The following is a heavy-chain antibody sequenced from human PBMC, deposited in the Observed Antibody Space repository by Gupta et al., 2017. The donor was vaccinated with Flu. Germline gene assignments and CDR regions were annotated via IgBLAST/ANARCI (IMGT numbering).Heavy chain of an antibody. V-gene: IGHV1-46*01. CDR2: LRPSGDRT. D-gene: IGHD2-15*01. CDR1: GYTLTSYY. CDR3: AREPPEGYNFDY. Sequence: QVQLVQSGAEVKKPGASVKVSCKASGYTLTSYYIHWMRQVPGQGLEWMGILRPSGDRTSYTQKFQGRVTMTRDTSTSTVYMELGSLTSDDTAVYYCAREPPEGYNFDYWGQGTLVTVSS. J-gene: IGHJ4*02.